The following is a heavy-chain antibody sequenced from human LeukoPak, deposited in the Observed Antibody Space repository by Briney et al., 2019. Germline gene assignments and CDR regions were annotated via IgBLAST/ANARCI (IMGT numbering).Heavy chain of an antibody. Sequence: SETLSLTCTVSGGSISSYYWSWIRQPPGKGLEWIAYISDSGNMNENPALESRVSISGDTSKNQLSLILSSVTAADTALYYCARLMTTEIHDAFDIWGQGTMVIVSS. CDR3: ARLMTTEIHDAFDI. CDR2: ISDSGNM. J-gene: IGHJ3*02. CDR1: GGSISSYY. D-gene: IGHD4-11*01. V-gene: IGHV4-59*01.